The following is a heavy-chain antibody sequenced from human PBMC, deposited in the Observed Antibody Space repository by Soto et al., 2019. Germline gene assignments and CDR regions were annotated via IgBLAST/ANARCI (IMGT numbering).Heavy chain of an antibody. V-gene: IGHV3-30*18. Sequence: GGSLRLSCEASGFMFNDYGMHWVRQAPGKGLDWVAVISYDGDNKYYAQSVKGRFTISRDNSKNTLFLHMDSLRREDAAVYHCVKGDLDTAVVNRPDAFDFWGQGTMVTVSS. CDR1: GFMFNDYG. J-gene: IGHJ3*01. CDR2: ISYDGDNK. CDR3: VKGDLDTAVVNRPDAFDF. D-gene: IGHD5-18*01.